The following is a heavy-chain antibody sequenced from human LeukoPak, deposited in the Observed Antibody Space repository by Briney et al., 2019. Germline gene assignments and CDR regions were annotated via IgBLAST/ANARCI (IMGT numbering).Heavy chain of an antibody. D-gene: IGHD6-13*01. CDR3: AKDLRYSSSWYGGTDAFDI. V-gene: IGHV3-23*01. CDR1: GFTFSSYA. Sequence: GGSLRLSCGASGFTFSSYAMSWVRQAPGKGQEWVSAISGSGGSTYYADSVKGRFTISRDNSKNTLYLQMNSLRAEDTAVYYCAKDLRYSSSWYGGTDAFDIWGQGTMVTVSA. CDR2: ISGSGGST. J-gene: IGHJ3*02.